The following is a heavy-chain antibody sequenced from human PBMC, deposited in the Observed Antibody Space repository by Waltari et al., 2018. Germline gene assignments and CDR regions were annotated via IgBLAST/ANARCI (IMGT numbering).Heavy chain of an antibody. V-gene: IGHV4-34*02. D-gene: IGHD6-19*01. CDR1: GGSLSGFH. J-gene: IGHJ4*02. CDR2: VTLSGNT. CDR3: ARSVAGVGMEY. Sequence: QVQLQQWGAGLLKPSETLSLSCDVSGGSLSGFHWTWILQTPGKGLEWIGDVTLSGNTNANPSLKGRITVSLDTSRRQLSLRGTAMTAADTGVYFCARSVAGVGMEYWGQGTPVTVSS.